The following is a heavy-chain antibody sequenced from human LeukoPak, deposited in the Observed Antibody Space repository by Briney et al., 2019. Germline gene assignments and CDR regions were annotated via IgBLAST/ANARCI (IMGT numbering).Heavy chain of an antibody. CDR3: ARDRAAAGDFDY. Sequence: GASVKVSCTASGYTFTNYFVYWVRQAPGQGLEWIGIINPTSVGREYAQKFQGRITMTRDTSTSTVYMELNSLRSDDTAVYYCARDRAAAGDFDYWGQGTLVTVSS. CDR2: INPTSVGR. CDR1: GYTFTNYF. D-gene: IGHD6-13*01. V-gene: IGHV1-46*01. J-gene: IGHJ4*02.